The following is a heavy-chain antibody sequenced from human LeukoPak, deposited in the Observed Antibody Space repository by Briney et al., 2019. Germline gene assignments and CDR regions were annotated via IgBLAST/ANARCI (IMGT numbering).Heavy chain of an antibody. CDR1: GGSISSYY. D-gene: IGHD3-22*01. Sequence: PSETLSLTCTVSGGSISSYYWSWIRQPPGKGLEWIGYIYYSGSTNYNPSLKSRVTISVDASKNQFSLKLSSVTAADTAVYYCASGPEDYGSSGYYNWYFDLWGRGTLVTVSS. V-gene: IGHV4-59*01. CDR3: ASGPEDYGSSGYYNWYFDL. CDR2: IYYSGST. J-gene: IGHJ2*01.